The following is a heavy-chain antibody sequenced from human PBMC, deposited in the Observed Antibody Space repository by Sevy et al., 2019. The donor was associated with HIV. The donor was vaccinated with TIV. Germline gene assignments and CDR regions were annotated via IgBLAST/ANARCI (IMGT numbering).Heavy chain of an antibody. D-gene: IGHD3-22*01. CDR3: AREPYFFNKSGYYWDY. CDR1: GVSVSSDTYY. Sequence: SETLSLTCAVSGVSVSSDTYYWSWIRQPPGKGLEWIGYVYHTGSTNYSPSFKSRVTISVDTSKNQFSLRLFSVAAADTAVYYCAREPYFFNKSGYYWDYWGHGALVTVSS. CDR2: VYHTGST. J-gene: IGHJ4*01. V-gene: IGHV4-61*01.